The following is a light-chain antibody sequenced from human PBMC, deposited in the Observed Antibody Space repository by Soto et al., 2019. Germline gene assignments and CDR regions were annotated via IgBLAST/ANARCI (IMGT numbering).Light chain of an antibody. V-gene: IGLV2-14*01. CDR3: CSYTSSSPYV. CDR1: SSDLGGYNF. CDR2: QVS. J-gene: IGLJ1*01. Sequence: QSALTQPASVSGSPGQSITISCTGTSSDLGGYNFVSWYQHHPGKAPKLMIYQVSNRPSGVSNCFSGSKSGNTASLTISGLQAEDEADYYCCSYTSSSPYVFGTGTKLTVL.